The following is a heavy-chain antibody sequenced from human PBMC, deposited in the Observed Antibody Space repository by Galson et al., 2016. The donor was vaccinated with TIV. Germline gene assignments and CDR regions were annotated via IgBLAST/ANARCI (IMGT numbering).Heavy chain of an antibody. Sequence: SVKVSCKASGGTFINHAFPWVRQATGQGLEWMGWMNSNSGNTGYAQKFRGRVTMTRNTSVRTAYMELSSLRSGDTAVYYCARSGDYGDYWGQGTLVTVSS. V-gene: IGHV1-8*02. CDR2: MNSNSGNT. CDR3: ARSGDYGDY. CDR1: GGTFINHA. D-gene: IGHD4-17*01. J-gene: IGHJ4*02.